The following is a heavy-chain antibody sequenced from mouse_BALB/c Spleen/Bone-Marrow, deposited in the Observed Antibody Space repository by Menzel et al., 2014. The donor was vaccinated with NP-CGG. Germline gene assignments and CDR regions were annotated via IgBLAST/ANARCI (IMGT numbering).Heavy chain of an antibody. CDR3: ARDGNYYFDY. CDR1: GFTFTDYY. CDR2: IRNKANGYST. Sequence: EVQLVESGGGLVQPGGSLRLSRATSGFTFTDYYMSWVRQPPGKALEWLGFIRNKANGYSTEYSASVKGRFTISRDNSQSILYLQMNTLRAEDSATYYCARDGNYYFDYWGQGTTLTVSS. J-gene: IGHJ2*01. V-gene: IGHV7-3*02. D-gene: IGHD2-1*01.